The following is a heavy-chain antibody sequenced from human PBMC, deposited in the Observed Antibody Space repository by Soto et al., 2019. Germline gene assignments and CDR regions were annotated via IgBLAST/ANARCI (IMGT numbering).Heavy chain of an antibody. D-gene: IGHD5-18*01. Sequence: GGSLRLSCAASGFTFSSYAMSWVRQAPGKGLEWVSAISGSGGSTYYADSVKGRFTISRDNSKNTLYLQMNSLRAGDTAVYYCVKAPNGAYSYGYVLYYYYGMDVWGQGTTVTVSS. J-gene: IGHJ6*02. CDR1: GFTFSSYA. CDR3: VKAPNGAYSYGYVLYYYYGMDV. CDR2: ISGSGGST. V-gene: IGHV3-23*01.